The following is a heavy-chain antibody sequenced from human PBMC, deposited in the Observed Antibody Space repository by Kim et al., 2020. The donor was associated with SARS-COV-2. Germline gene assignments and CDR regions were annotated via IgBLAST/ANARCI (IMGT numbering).Heavy chain of an antibody. Sequence: GGSLRLSCAASGFTFSSYGMHWVRQAPGKGLEWVALIWYDGSNKYYVDSVKDRFTISRDNSKNTLYLQMNRLRAEDTAVYYCARGRRWPTCYSYAMDVWGRGTTLSVSS. V-gene: IGHV3-33*01. CDR3: ARGRRWPTCYSYAMDV. J-gene: IGHJ6*02. CDR1: GFTFSSYG. CDR2: IWYDGSNK. D-gene: IGHD2-15*01.